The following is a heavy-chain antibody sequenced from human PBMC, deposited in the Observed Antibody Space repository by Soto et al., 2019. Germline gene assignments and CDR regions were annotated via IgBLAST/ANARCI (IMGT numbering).Heavy chain of an antibody. CDR2: IIPIFGTA. V-gene: IGHV1-69*13. D-gene: IGHD3-3*01. CDR1: GGTFSSYA. CDR3: ARDTAAFGVARNFDY. J-gene: IGHJ4*02. Sequence: SVKVSCKASGGTFSSYAISWVRQAPGQGLEWRGGIIPIFGTANYAQKFQGRVTITADESTSTAYMELSSLRSEDTAVYYCARDTAAFGVARNFDYWGQGTLVTVSS.